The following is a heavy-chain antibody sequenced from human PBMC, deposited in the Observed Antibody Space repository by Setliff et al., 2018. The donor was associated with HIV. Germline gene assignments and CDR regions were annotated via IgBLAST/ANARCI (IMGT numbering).Heavy chain of an antibody. CDR3: ARLSCTDGNCFPYNWFDP. CDR2: ISSDNGNT. CDR1: GYSFRNYD. V-gene: IGHV1-18*01. D-gene: IGHD2-15*01. J-gene: IGHJ5*02. Sequence: VKVSCKASGYSFRNYDLNWVRQAPGQGLEWMGWISSDNGNTIYAQKFQGRVAMTIDTSTSTAHMELRSLTSDDTAVYYCARLSCTDGNCFPYNWFDPWGQGTLVTVSS.